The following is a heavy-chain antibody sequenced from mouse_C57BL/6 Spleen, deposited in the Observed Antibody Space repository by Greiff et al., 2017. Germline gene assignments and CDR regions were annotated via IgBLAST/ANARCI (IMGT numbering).Heavy chain of an antibody. CDR2: INPSSGYT. CDR3: ARLAAQATAWFAY. Sequence: QVQLQQSGAELAKPGASVKLSCKASGYTFTSYWMHWVKQRPGQGLEWIGYINPSSGYTKYNQKFKDQATLTADKSSSTAYMQLSSLTYEDSAVYYCARLAAQATAWFAYWGQGTLVTVSA. V-gene: IGHV1-7*01. CDR1: GYTFTSYW. J-gene: IGHJ3*01. D-gene: IGHD3-2*02.